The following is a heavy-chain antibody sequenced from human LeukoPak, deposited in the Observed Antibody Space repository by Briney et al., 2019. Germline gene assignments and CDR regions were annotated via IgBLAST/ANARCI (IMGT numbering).Heavy chain of an antibody. CDR3: ASQVVPAAIWVY. CDR2: IIPIFGPA. V-gene: IGHV1-69*13. D-gene: IGHD2-2*01. J-gene: IGHJ4*02. CDR1: GGTFSSYT. Sequence: ASVKVSFKCSGGTFSSYTISLVRQAPGQGLEWRGVIIPIFGPANYAQKFPGRVMITADESTSTAYMELSSLRSEDTAVYYSASQVVPAAIWVYWGQGTLITVPS.